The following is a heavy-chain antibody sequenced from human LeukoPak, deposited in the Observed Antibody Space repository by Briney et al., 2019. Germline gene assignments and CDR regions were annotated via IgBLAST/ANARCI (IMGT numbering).Heavy chain of an antibody. CDR3: ATFWGSDRHFDY. CDR2: IYHSGST. Sequence: SETLSLTCTVSGYSISSGYYWGWIRQPPGKGLEWIGSIYHSGSTYYNPSLKSRVTISVDTSKNQFSLKLSSVTAADTAVYYCATFWGSDRHFDYWGQGTLVTVSS. J-gene: IGHJ4*02. D-gene: IGHD3-16*02. V-gene: IGHV4-38-2*02. CDR1: GYSISSGYY.